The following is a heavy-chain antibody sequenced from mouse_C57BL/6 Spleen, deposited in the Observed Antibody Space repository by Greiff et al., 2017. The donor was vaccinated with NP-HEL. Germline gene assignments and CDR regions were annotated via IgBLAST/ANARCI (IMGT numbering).Heavy chain of an antibody. J-gene: IGHJ3*01. CDR3: SRYGTAQATPFAY. V-gene: IGHV7-3*01. D-gene: IGHD3-2*02. CDR1: GFTFTDYY. CDR2: LRNKANGYTT. Sequence: EVHLVESGGGLVQPGGSLSLSCAASGFTFTDYYMSWVRQPPGKALEWLGFLRNKANGYTTEYSASVKGRFTISRDNSQSILYLKMNALRAEDSATYYCSRYGTAQATPFAYWGQGTLVTVSA.